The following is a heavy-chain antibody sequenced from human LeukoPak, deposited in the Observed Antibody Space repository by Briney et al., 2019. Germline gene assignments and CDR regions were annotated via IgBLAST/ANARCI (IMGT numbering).Heavy chain of an antibody. D-gene: IGHD2-21*02. CDR3: VKDLNCGGDCYSAAGH. CDR2: ISYDGNNK. J-gene: IGHJ4*02. V-gene: IGHV3-30*18. Sequence: GGSLRLSCAASGLTFSNYVIHWVRQAPGKGLEWVAVISYDGNNKYYVDSVKGRFTISRDNSKNTLYLQMNSLRAEDTAVYYCVKDLNCGGDCYSAAGHWGQGILVTVSS. CDR1: GLTFSNYV.